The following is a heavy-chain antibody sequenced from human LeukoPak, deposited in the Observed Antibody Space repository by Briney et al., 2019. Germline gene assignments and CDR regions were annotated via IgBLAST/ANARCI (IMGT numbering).Heavy chain of an antibody. D-gene: IGHD3-10*01. J-gene: IGHJ4*02. Sequence: SQTLSLTCAVYGGSFSGYYWSWIRQPPGNRREWIGEINHSGSTNYNPSLKSRVTISVDTSKNQFSLKLSSVTAADTAVYYCARGLWMVPFDYWGQGTLVTVSS. V-gene: IGHV4-34*01. CDR3: ARGLWMVPFDY. CDR2: INHSGST. CDR1: GGSFSGYY.